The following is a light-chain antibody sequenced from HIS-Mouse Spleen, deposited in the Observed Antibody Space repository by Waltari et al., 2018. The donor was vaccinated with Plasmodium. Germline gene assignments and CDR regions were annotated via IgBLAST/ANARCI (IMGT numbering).Light chain of an antibody. CDR3: NSRDSSGNHQV. CDR2: GKN. CDR1: SLSIYY. V-gene: IGLV3-19*01. J-gene: IGLJ3*02. Sequence: SSELPQDPAVSVALGQTVRITCQGDSLSIYYASWYQQKPGQAPVLVIYGKNNRPSGIPGRFSGSSSGNTASLTITGAQAEDEADYYCNSRDSSGNHQVFGGGTKLTVL.